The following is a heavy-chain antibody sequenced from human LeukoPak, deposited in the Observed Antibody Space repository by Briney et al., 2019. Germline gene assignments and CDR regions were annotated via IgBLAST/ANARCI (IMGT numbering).Heavy chain of an antibody. D-gene: IGHD6-19*01. J-gene: IGHJ4*02. Sequence: GGSLRPSCATSGFTFSTYGMHWVRQAPGKGLEWVTFIQYDRSNEYYADSVKGRFTISRDNSKNTLYLQMNSLRADDTAVYYCAKESVAGYFDYWGQGTLVTVSS. V-gene: IGHV3-30*02. CDR3: AKESVAGYFDY. CDR1: GFTFSTYG. CDR2: IQYDRSNE.